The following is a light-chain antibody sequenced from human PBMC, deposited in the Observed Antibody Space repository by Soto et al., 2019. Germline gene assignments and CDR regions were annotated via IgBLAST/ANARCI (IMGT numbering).Light chain of an antibody. CDR3: QQRVNWPLT. J-gene: IGKJ1*01. CDR1: QSVNIY. Sequence: EIVLTQSPATLSLSPGERATLSCRTSQSVNIYLAWYQQKPGQAPRLLIYDASNGATGIPARFSGSGSGTDFTLTITSLEPADFAVYYCQQRVNWPLTFGQGTKVDIK. CDR2: DAS. V-gene: IGKV3-11*01.